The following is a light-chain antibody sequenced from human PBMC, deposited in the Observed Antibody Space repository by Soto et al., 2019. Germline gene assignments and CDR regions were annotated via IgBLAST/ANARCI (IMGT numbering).Light chain of an antibody. Sequence: IVMTQSPVTLSVSPGERATLSCRASQSIVNNLAWYQQKPGQAPRLLIYGASTRATDIPARFSGSGSGTEFTLTISSLQSTDYAVYYCQQYNNCPPRLTFGGGTKVEI. J-gene: IGKJ4*01. CDR3: QQYNNCPPRLT. CDR2: GAS. CDR1: QSIVNN. V-gene: IGKV3-15*01.